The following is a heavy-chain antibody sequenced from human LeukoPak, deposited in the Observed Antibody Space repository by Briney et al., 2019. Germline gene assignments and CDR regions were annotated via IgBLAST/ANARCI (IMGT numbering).Heavy chain of an antibody. CDR2: IYHSGST. CDR3: ARASPGWFGELAFDP. V-gene: IGHV4-4*02. CDR1: GGSISSSNW. J-gene: IGHJ5*02. Sequence: PSETLSLTCAVPGGSISSSNWWSWVRQPPEKGLEWIGEIYHSGSTNYNPSLKSRVTISVDTSKNQFSLKLSSVTAADTAVYYCARASPGWFGELAFDPWGQGTLVTVSS. D-gene: IGHD3-10*01.